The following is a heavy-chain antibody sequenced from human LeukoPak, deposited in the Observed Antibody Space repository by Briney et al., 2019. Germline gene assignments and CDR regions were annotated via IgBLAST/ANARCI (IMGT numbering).Heavy chain of an antibody. V-gene: IGHV3-21*01. CDR1: GFTFSSYS. CDR3: AREGPRTSSSDY. J-gene: IGHJ4*02. Sequence: GGSLRLSCAASGFTFSSYSMNGVRQAPGKGLEWVSSISISSSYIYYADSVKGRFTISRDNSKNSLYLQMNSLITEAPGVCYCAREGPRTSSSDYWGEGTLVTVSS. CDR2: ISISSSYI. D-gene: IGHD6-6*01.